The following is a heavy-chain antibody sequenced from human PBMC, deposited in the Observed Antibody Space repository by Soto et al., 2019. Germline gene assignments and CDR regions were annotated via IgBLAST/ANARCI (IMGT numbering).Heavy chain of an antibody. CDR2: INHSGST. V-gene: IGHV4-34*01. CDR3: ARGTAMEQYYYYYYGMDV. D-gene: IGHD5-18*01. J-gene: IGHJ6*02. Sequence: PSETLSLTCAVYGGSFSGYYWSWIRQPPGKGLEWIGEINHSGSTNYNPSLKSRVTISVDKSKNQFSLKLSSVTAADTAVYYCARGTAMEQYYYYYYGMDVWGQGTTVTVSS. CDR1: GGSFSGYY.